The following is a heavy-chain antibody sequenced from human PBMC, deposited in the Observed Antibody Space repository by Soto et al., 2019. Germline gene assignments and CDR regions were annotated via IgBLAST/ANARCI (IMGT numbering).Heavy chain of an antibody. V-gene: IGHV3-33*01. J-gene: IGHJ4*02. CDR3: AREYYSSDFDY. CDR1: GFTFSSYG. D-gene: IGHD4-4*01. CDR2: IWYDGSNK. Sequence: GGSLRLSCAASGFTFSSYGMHWVRQAPGKGLEWVAVIWYDGSNKYYADSVKGRFTISRDNSKNTLYLQMNSLRAEDTAVYYCAREYYSSDFDYWGQGTLVTVSS.